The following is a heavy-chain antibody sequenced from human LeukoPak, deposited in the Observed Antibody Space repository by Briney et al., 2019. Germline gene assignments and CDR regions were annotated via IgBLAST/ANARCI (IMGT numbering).Heavy chain of an antibody. D-gene: IGHD6-13*01. CDR2: IYYSGST. V-gene: IGHV4-59*12. J-gene: IGHJ5*02. CDR1: GGSISNDY. Sequence: SETLSLTCTVSGGSISNDYWNWIRQPPGKGLEWIGDIYYSGSTNYNPSLKSRVTISVDRSKNQFSLKLSSVTAADTAVYYCARDGQQLAPGFDPWGQGTLVTVSS. CDR3: ARDGQQLAPGFDP.